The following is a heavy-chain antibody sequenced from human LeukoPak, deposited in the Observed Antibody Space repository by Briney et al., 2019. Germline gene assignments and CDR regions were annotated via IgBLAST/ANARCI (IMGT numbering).Heavy chain of an antibody. CDR2: INPNSGGT. Sequence: ASVKVSCKASGYTLTGYYMHWVRQAPGQGLEWMGWINPNSGGTNYAQKFQGRVTMTRDTSISTAYMELSRLRSDDTAVYYCARVPRILTGYDYWGQGTLVTVSS. CDR1: GYTLTGYY. CDR3: ARVPRILTGYDY. D-gene: IGHD3-9*01. V-gene: IGHV1-2*02. J-gene: IGHJ4*02.